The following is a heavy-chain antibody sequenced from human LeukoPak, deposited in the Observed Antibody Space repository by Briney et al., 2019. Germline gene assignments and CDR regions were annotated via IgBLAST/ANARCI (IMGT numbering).Heavy chain of an antibody. CDR2: IYHSGST. D-gene: IGHD6-13*01. CDR1: GYSISSGYY. CDR3: ARADYSSSWSHYYYYMDV. J-gene: IGHJ6*03. Sequence: PSETLCLSSTVSGYSISSGYYWGWIRQPPGKGREWIGSIYHSGSTYYNPSLKSRVTISVDTSKNQFSLKLSSVTAADTAVYYCARADYSSSWSHYYYYMDVWGKGTTVTVSS. V-gene: IGHV4-38-2*02.